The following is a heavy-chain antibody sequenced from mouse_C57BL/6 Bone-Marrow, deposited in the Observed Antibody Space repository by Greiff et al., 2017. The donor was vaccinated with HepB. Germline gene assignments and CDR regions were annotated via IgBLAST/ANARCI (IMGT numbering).Heavy chain of an antibody. CDR1: GYAFTNYL. J-gene: IGHJ4*01. V-gene: IGHV1-54*01. D-gene: IGHD4-1*01. Sequence: VQLQQSGAELVRPGTSVKVSCKASGYAFTNYLIEWVKKRPGQGLGWIGVINPGSGGTNYNEKFKGKATLTADKSSSTAYMQLSSLTSEDSAVYFCARWDRGYAMDYWGQGTSVTVSS. CDR3: ARWDRGYAMDY. CDR2: INPGSGGT.